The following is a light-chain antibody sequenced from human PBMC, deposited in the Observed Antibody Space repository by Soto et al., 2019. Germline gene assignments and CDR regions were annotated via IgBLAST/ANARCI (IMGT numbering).Light chain of an antibody. CDR2: DAS. Sequence: IVLTQSPCTLSLSPGERATLSCRANQTVSSNYLAWYQQRPGQAPRLLIYDASNRATGIPDRFSGSGSGTDFTLTISRLEPEDFAVYYCQQYGISGTFGQGTKVDIK. CDR3: QQYGISGT. V-gene: IGKV3-20*01. CDR1: QTVSSNY. J-gene: IGKJ1*01.